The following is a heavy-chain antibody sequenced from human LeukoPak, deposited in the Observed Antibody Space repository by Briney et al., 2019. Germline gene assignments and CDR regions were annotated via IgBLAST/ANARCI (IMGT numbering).Heavy chain of an antibody. Sequence: GRSLRLSCAASGFTFSSYAMPWVRQAPGKGLEWVAVISYDGSNKYYADSVKGRFTISRDNSKNTLYLQMNSLRAEDTAVYYCARGPLLWFGELSPMDVWGQGTTVTVSS. CDR1: GFTFSSYA. V-gene: IGHV3-30-3*01. CDR3: ARGPLLWFGELSPMDV. D-gene: IGHD3-10*01. J-gene: IGHJ6*02. CDR2: ISYDGSNK.